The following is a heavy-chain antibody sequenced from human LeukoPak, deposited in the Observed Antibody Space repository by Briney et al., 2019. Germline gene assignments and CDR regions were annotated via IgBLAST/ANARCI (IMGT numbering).Heavy chain of an antibody. V-gene: IGHV4-59*01. D-gene: IGHD3-3*01. CDR1: GGSISSYY. CDR3: ARGIFGMVLDAFDL. Sequence: SETLSLTCTVSGGSISSYYWTWIRQPPGRGLEWVGYISYGGSTNYNPSLKSRVTISVDTSTNQFSLKLSSVTAADTAVYYCARGIFGMVLDAFDLWGRGTMVTVSS. CDR2: ISYGGST. J-gene: IGHJ3*01.